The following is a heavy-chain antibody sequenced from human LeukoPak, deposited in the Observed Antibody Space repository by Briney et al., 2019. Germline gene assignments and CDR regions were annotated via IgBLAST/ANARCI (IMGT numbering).Heavy chain of an antibody. V-gene: IGHV4-34*01. D-gene: IGHD3-10*01. Sequence: SETLSLTCVVYGGSFSGYYWSWIRQPPGKGLEWIGEINHSGSTTYNPSLKSRVTISVDTSKNQFSLKLSSVTAADTAVYYCARATRRGVYYGSGSYFDYWGQGTLVTVSS. CDR1: GGSFSGYY. J-gene: IGHJ4*02. CDR3: ARATRRGVYYGSGSYFDY. CDR2: INHSGST.